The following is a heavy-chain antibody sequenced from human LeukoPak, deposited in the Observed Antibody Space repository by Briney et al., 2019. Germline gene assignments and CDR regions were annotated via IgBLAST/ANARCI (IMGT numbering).Heavy chain of an antibody. CDR1: GYSISSGYY. V-gene: IGHV4-38-2*02. Sequence: PSETLSLTCTVSGYSISSGYYWGWIRQPPGKGLEWIGSIYHSGSTYYNPSLKSRVTVSVDTSKNQFSLKLSSVTAADTAVYYRAGGYIYGSTYYYMDVWGKGTTVTISS. CDR2: IYHSGST. CDR3: AGGYIYGSTYYYMDV. D-gene: IGHD5-18*01. J-gene: IGHJ6*03.